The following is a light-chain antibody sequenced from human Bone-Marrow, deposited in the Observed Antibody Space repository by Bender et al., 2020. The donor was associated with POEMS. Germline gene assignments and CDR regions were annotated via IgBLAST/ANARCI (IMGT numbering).Light chain of an antibody. V-gene: IGLV1-44*01. CDR2: SDN. Sequence: QSVLTQPPSASGTPGQRVTISCSGSNSNIGTNAVNWYQQFTGTAPKILIYSDNQRPSGVPDRFYALKSGTSASLAICGLHSVDEADYYCAAWDAGLSGGVFGGGTKLTVL. CDR1: NSNIGTNA. CDR3: AAWDAGLSGGV. J-gene: IGLJ3*02.